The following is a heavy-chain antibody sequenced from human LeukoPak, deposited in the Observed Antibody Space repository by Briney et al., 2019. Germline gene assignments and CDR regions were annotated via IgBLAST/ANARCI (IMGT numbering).Heavy chain of an antibody. CDR2: ISYDGSNK. Sequence: GGSLRLSCAASGFTFSSYAMHWVRQAPGKGLEWVAVISYDGSNKYYADSVKGRFTISRDNSKNTLYLQMNSLRAEDTAVYYCARDHYYDILTGGAFDIWGLGTMVTVSS. V-gene: IGHV3-30*04. CDR3: ARDHYYDILTGGAFDI. J-gene: IGHJ3*02. CDR1: GFTFSSYA. D-gene: IGHD3-9*01.